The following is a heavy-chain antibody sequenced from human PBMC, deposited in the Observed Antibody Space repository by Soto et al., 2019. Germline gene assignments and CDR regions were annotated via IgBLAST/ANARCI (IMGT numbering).Heavy chain of an antibody. J-gene: IGHJ5*02. CDR1: GGSTTTSDFF. Sequence: SETLSLTCTVTGGSTTTSDFFGGWIRQPPGKGLEWIGTISYRGNTYYKSSLKSRVTLSVDTSKNQFSLNLRSVTAADTAVYFCARHMRRQVNPKWFDLWGQGTQVTVSS. D-gene: IGHD3-10*01. CDR3: ARHMRRQVNPKWFDL. V-gene: IGHV4-39*01. CDR2: ISYRGNT.